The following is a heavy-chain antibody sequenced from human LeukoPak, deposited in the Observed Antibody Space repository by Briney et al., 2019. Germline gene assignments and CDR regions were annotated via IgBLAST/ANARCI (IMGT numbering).Heavy chain of an antibody. CDR2: IYYSGST. J-gene: IGHJ5*02. V-gene: IGHV4-59*01. Sequence: PSETLSLTCTVAGGSISSYYWGWIRQPPGKGPEWIGYIYYSGSTNYNPSLKSRATISVATSKNQFSLKLSSVTAADTAVYYCARGDCSSTSCYTRRYWFDPWGQGTLVTVSS. D-gene: IGHD2-2*02. CDR1: GGSISSYY. CDR3: ARGDCSSTSCYTRRYWFDP.